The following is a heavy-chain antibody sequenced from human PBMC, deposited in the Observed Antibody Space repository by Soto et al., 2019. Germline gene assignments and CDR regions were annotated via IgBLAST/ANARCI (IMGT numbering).Heavy chain of an antibody. CDR1: GFTFSDHY. Sequence: EVQLVESGGGLVQPGGSLRLYCAASGFTFSDHYMDWVRQAPGKGLEWVGRTRNKANSYTTEYAASVKGRFTISRDDSKNSLYLQMNSLKTEYTAVYSCARVEYSGSYYFDYWGQGTLVTVSS. CDR3: ARVEYSGSYYFDY. J-gene: IGHJ4*02. CDR2: TRNKANSYTT. D-gene: IGHD1-26*01. V-gene: IGHV3-72*01.